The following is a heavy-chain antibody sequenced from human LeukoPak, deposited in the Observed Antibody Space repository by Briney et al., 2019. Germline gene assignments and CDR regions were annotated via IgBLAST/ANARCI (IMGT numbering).Heavy chain of an antibody. CDR1: GGSISSYY. D-gene: IGHD2-15*01. CDR2: IYYSGST. CDR3: ARDGGRGAVHY. V-gene: IGHV4-59*01. Sequence: PSETLSLTCTVSGGSISSYYWSWIRQPPGKGLEWIGYIYYSGSTNYNPSLKSRVTISVDTSKNQFSLKLSSVTAADTAVYYCARDGGRGAVHYWGQGTLVTVSS. J-gene: IGHJ4*02.